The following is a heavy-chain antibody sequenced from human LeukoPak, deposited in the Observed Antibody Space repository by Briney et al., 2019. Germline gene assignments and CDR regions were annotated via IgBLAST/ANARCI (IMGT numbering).Heavy chain of an antibody. V-gene: IGHV3-7*01. D-gene: IGHD6-13*01. CDR2: IKKDGSEE. CDR3: ARGAWYGIS. CDR1: GFTFSSYA. Sequence: GGSLRLSCAASGFTFSSYAMSWVRQAPGKGLERLATIKKDGSEEYYVDSVKGRFTISRDNAKNSLDLQMNSLRAEDTAVYYCARGAWYGISWGQGTLVTVSS. J-gene: IGHJ5*02.